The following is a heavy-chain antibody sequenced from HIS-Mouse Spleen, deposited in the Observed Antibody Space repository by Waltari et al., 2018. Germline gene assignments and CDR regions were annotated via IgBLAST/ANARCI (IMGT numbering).Heavy chain of an antibody. Sequence: QVQLVQSGAEVKKPGASVKVSGKASGYTFTGYYMHWVRQAPGQGLEWMGWIKPNSGGTNYAQKFQGRVTMTRDTSISTAYMELSRLRSDDTAVYYCARVWGYDFWSGYYDYWGQGTLVTVSS. CDR2: IKPNSGGT. CDR3: ARVWGYDFWSGYYDY. V-gene: IGHV1-2*02. J-gene: IGHJ4*02. D-gene: IGHD3-3*01. CDR1: GYTFTGYY.